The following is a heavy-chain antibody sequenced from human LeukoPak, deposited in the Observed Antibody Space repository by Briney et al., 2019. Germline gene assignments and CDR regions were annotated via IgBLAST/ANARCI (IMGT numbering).Heavy chain of an antibody. V-gene: IGHV3-7*03. J-gene: IGHJ4*02. CDR3: VRDGSGVAAVWEWEMIH. D-gene: IGHD6-13*01. Sequence: PRGALRLSCVGSGFTFSNYWMSWVRQAPGKGLEWVANMKQDGSQQHYVDSVKGRFTISRDNAKNSLYLQMNSLRAEDTAVYYSVRDGSGVAAVWEWEMIHWGQGTLVTVSS. CDR1: GFTFSNYW. CDR2: MKQDGSQQ.